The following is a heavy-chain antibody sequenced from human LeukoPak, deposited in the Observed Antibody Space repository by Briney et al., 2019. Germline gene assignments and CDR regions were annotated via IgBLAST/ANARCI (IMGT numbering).Heavy chain of an antibody. CDR2: FYSDGSI. V-gene: IGHV3-53*01. CDR3: AREALTNSRLPYGMDV. J-gene: IGHJ6*02. CDR1: GXTVSRNY. D-gene: IGHD1-14*01. Sequence: SGGSLRLSCAASGXTVSRNYMGWVRQAPGKGLEWVSVFYSDGSIYVSDSVKGRFTISKDTSKNTVYLQMNSLRVEDTAVYYCAREALTNSRLPYGMDVWGQGTTVTVSS.